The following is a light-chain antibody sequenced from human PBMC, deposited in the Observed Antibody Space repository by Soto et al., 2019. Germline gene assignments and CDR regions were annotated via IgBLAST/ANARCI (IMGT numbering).Light chain of an antibody. CDR2: GAS. J-gene: IGKJ5*01. CDR3: QQYGSSPT. V-gene: IGKV3-20*01. CDR1: LSVSSSY. Sequence: EVVMTQSSGTLSLPPGERATLSCRASLSVSSSYLAWYQQKPGQAPRLLIYGASSRATGIPDRFSGSGSGTDFTLTISRLEPEDFAVYYCQQYGSSPTFGQGTRLEIK.